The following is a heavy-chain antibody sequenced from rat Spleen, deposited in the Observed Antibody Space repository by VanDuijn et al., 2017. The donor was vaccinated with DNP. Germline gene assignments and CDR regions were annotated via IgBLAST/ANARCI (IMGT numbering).Heavy chain of an antibody. CDR2: MRYNGDT. Sequence: QVQLTESGPGLVQPSETLSLTCTVSGFSLTGYSVYWVRQPSGKGLEWMARMRYNGDTSYNSALRSRLSISRDTSKNQVFLKMNSLQTDDKGKYYCTREDYYSTLAMDAWGQGTSVTVSS. V-gene: IGHV2-8*01. CDR3: TREDYYSTLAMDA. CDR1: GFSLTGYS. D-gene: IGHD1-2*01. J-gene: IGHJ4*01.